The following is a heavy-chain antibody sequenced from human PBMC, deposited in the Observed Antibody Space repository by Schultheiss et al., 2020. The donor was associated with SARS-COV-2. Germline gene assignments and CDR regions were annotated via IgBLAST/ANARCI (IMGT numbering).Heavy chain of an antibody. J-gene: IGHJ6*02. Sequence: SETLSLTCAVYGGSFSGYYWSWIRQPPGKGLEWIGRIYTSGSTNYNPSLKSRVTISVDTSKNQFSLKLSSVTAADTAVYYCARDRSDIVLMVYAATGGMDVWGQGTTVTGSS. CDR1: GGSFSGYY. D-gene: IGHD2-8*01. CDR2: IYTSGST. CDR3: ARDRSDIVLMVYAATGGMDV. V-gene: IGHV4-59*10.